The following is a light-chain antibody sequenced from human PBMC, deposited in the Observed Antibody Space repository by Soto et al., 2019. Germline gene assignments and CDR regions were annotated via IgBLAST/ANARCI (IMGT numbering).Light chain of an antibody. Sequence: IVLTQSPGTLSLSPGQRATLSCWASQNFSTTYLAWFQQKPGQAPRLLMYSASNRATGIPDRFNASGSGTDFTLTISRVEPEDFAVYYCQQYASSPLTFGEGTKLEIK. CDR3: QQYASSPLT. CDR2: SAS. J-gene: IGKJ2*01. CDR1: QNFSTTY. V-gene: IGKV3-20*01.